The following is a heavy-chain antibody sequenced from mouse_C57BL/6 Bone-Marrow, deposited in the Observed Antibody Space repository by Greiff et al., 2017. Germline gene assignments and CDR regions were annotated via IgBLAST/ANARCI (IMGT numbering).Heavy chain of an antibody. V-gene: IGHV1-19*01. D-gene: IGHD1-1*01. J-gene: IGHJ2*01. CDR1: GYTFTDYY. CDR2: INPYNGGT. CDR3: ARGTTVVSIDY. Sequence: EVQLQESGPVLVKPGASVKMSCKASGYTFTDYYMNWVKQSYGKSLEWIGVINPYNGGTSYNQKFKGKATLTVDKSSSTAYMELNSLTAEDSAVYYCARGTTVVSIDYWGQGTTLTVSS.